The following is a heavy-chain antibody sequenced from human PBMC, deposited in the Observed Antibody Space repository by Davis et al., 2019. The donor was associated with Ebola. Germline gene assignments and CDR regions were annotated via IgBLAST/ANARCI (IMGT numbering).Heavy chain of an antibody. CDR1: GYTFTGYD. CDR2: MNPNSGNT. J-gene: IGHJ4*02. Sequence: ASVKVSCKASGYTFTGYDINWVRQATGQGLEWMGWMNPNSGNTGYAQKFQGRVTMTRDTSTSTVYMELSSLRSEDTAVYYCARALGIAALDYWGQGTLVTVSS. CDR3: ARALGIAALDY. V-gene: IGHV1-8*01. D-gene: IGHD6-13*01.